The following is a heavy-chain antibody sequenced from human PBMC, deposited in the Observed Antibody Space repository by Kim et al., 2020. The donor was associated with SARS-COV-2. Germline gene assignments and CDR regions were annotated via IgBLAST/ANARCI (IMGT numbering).Heavy chain of an antibody. CDR1: GFTFSSYG. CDR2: IWYDGSNK. Sequence: GGSLRLSCAASGFTFSSYGMHWVRQAPGKGLEWVAVIWYDGSNKYYADSVKGRFTISRDNSKNTLYLQMNSLRAEDTAVYYCARGPLGSSSWYWVDYWRQGTLVTVSS. D-gene: IGHD6-13*01. V-gene: IGHV3-33*01. J-gene: IGHJ4*02. CDR3: ARGPLGSSSWYWVDY.